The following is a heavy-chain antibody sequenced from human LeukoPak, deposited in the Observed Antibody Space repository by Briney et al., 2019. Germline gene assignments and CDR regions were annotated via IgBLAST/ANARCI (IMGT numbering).Heavy chain of an antibody. CDR1: GFTFSSYW. CDR2: MNQDGSEK. D-gene: IGHD1-26*01. Sequence: PGGSLRLSCAASGFTFSSYWMSWVRQAPGKGLEWVANMNQDGSEKYYVDSVKGRFTISRDNAKNSLYLQMNNLRAEDTVVYYCARGGELLRPADYWGQGTLVTVSS. V-gene: IGHV3-7*01. CDR3: ARGGELLRPADY. J-gene: IGHJ4*02.